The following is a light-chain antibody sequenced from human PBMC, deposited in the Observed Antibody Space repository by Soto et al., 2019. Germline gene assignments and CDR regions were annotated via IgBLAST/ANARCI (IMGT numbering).Light chain of an antibody. Sequence: QAVVTQPPSASGTPGQRVTISCSGSYSNIGSNTVNWYQQFPGAAPKLLIPTNNQRPSGVPDRFSGSKSGTSASLTITGLQSDDEAVYYCAAWDDSLNGRGVFGGGTKLTVL. V-gene: IGLV1-44*01. CDR1: YSNIGSNT. CDR2: TNN. J-gene: IGLJ3*02. CDR3: AAWDDSLNGRGV.